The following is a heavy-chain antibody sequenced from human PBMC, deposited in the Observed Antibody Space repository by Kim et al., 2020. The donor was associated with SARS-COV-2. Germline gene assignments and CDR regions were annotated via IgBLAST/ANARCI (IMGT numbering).Heavy chain of an antibody. V-gene: IGHV2-70*11. CDR3: ARDSPGGHGDY. CDR1: GFSLSTSGVC. D-gene: IGHD3-16*01. J-gene: IGHJ4*02. CDR2: ICWDDGK. Sequence: SGPTLVNPTQTLTLTCTFSGFSLSTSGVCMPWIRQPPGKALEWLARICWDDGKYYSTSLRTRLTISKDTSKNQVVLTMTNVDPVDTATYYCARDSPGGHGDYWGLGTLVTVSS.